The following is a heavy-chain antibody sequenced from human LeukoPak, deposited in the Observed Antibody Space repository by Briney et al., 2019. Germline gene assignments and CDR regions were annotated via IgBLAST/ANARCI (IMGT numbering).Heavy chain of an antibody. CDR3: ARGRIVVVQAATPAYYFDS. V-gene: IGHV1-2*04. CDR1: GYTFTGYY. D-gene: IGHD2-2*01. CDR2: SNPNSGGT. J-gene: IGHJ4*02. Sequence: ASVKVSCKASGYTFTGYYMHWVRHAPGQGREWMGWSNPNSGGTNYAQKFQGWVTMTRDTPISTANMQLSRLRSDDTAEHCSARGRIVVVQAATPAYYFDSWGQGTLVTVSS.